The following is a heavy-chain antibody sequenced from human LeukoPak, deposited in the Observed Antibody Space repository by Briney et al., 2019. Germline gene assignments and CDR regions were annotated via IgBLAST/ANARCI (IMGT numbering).Heavy chain of an antibody. V-gene: IGHV3-23*01. Sequence: PGGSLRPSCAASGFTFSSYAMAWVRQAPGKGLEWVSSIGSGGNTYYADSVKGRFTISRDNSKNTLYLQMSSLRAEDAAVYYCAKRSGPYVDYYYYYYMDVWGKGTTVTVSS. D-gene: IGHD4-17*01. J-gene: IGHJ6*03. CDR3: AKRSGPYVDYYYYYYMDV. CDR1: GFTFSSYA. CDR2: IGSGGNT.